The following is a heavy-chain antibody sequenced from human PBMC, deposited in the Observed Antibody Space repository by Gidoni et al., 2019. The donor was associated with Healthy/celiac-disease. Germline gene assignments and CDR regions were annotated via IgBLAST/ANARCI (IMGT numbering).Heavy chain of an antibody. Sequence: QVQLVESGGGVVQPGRSLRLSCAASGFTFSSYGMHWVRQAPGKGLEWVAVISYDGSNKYYADSVKGRFTISRDNSKNTLYLQMNSLRAEDTAVYYCAKDSGEYNWNYPDYWGQGTLVTVSS. CDR1: GFTFSSYG. CDR2: ISYDGSNK. V-gene: IGHV3-30*18. D-gene: IGHD1-20*01. CDR3: AKDSGEYNWNYPDY. J-gene: IGHJ4*02.